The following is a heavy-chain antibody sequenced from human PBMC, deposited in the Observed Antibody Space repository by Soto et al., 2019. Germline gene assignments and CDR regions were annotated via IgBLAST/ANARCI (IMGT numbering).Heavy chain of an antibody. CDR1: GFTFSYDY. CDR2: INKDGSEK. V-gene: IGHV3-7*04. J-gene: IGHJ4*02. Sequence: EVRLVESGGGLVQPGGSLRLSCAASGFTFSYDYMSWVRQAPGTGLEWVATINKDGSEKYYVGSVKGRFTISRDNAKNSLSLQMDSLRDEDSAVYYCARGANWGQGTVVTVSS. CDR3: ARGAN.